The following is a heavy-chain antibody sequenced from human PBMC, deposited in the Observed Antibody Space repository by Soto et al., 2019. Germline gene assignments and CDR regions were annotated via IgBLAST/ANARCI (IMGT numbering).Heavy chain of an antibody. Sequence: ASVKVSCKASGGTFSSYAISWVRQAPGQGLEWMGGIIPIFGTANYAQKSQGRVTITADKSTSTAYMELSSLRSEDTAVYYCVEYNYYDSNGYYPDPFDIWGQGTMVTVSS. J-gene: IGHJ3*02. D-gene: IGHD3-22*01. CDR1: GGTFSSYA. CDR2: IIPIFGTA. CDR3: VEYNYYDSNGYYPDPFDI. V-gene: IGHV1-69*06.